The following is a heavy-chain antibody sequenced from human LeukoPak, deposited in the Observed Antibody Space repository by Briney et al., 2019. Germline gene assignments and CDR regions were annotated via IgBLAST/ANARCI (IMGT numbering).Heavy chain of an antibody. J-gene: IGHJ4*02. CDR3: AKPRGGYYFDY. CDR1: GFTFSSYG. D-gene: IGHD3-3*01. CDR2: ISHDGGNK. Sequence: GRSLRLSCAASGFTFSSYGMHWVRQAPGKGLEWVALISHDGGNKNYTDSVKGRFTISRDNSKNTVYLQMNSLRPEDTAVYYCAKPRGGYYFDYWGQGTLVTVSS. V-gene: IGHV3-30*18.